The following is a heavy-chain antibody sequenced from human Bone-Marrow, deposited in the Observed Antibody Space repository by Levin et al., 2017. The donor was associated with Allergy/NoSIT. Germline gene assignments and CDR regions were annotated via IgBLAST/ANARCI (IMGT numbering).Heavy chain of an antibody. D-gene: IGHD3-10*01. CDR3: AGDRITMVRGVINMGAGSNWFDP. J-gene: IGHJ5*02. V-gene: IGHV3-33*01. Sequence: GGSLRLSCAASGFTFSSYGMHWVRQAPGKGLEWVAVIWYDGSNKYYADSVKGRFTISRDNSKNTLYLQMNSLRAEDTAVYYCAGDRITMVRGVINMGAGSNWFDPWGQGTLVTVSS. CDR1: GFTFSSYG. CDR2: IWYDGSNK.